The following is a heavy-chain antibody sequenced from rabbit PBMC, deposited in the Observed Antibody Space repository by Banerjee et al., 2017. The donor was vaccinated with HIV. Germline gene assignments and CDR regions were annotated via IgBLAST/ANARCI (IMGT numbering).Heavy chain of an antibody. CDR1: GFSFNNKYV. CDR3: ARDLAGVIGWNFNF. CDR2: INTDIDSSGST. D-gene: IGHD4-1*01. J-gene: IGHJ4*01. Sequence: QEQLEESGGDLVKPEGSLTLTCTASGFSFNNKYVMCWVRQAPGKGLEWIACINTDIDSSGSTYYASWAKGRFTISKTSSTTVTLQMTSLTAADTATYFCARDLAGVIGWNFNFWGPGTLVTVS. V-gene: IGHV1S45*01.